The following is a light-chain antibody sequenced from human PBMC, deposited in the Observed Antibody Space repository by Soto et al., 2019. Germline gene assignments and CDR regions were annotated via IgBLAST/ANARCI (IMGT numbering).Light chain of an antibody. CDR1: ALPKQF. CDR3: QSADSSGTYVV. V-gene: IGLV3-25*03. CDR2: EDN. J-gene: IGLJ2*01. Sequence: SYELTQPPSVSVSPGQTATITCSGDALPKQFANWYQQKPGQAPVLVVFEDNKRPSGIPERISGSSSGTTVTLTISGAQAEDEADYYCQSADSSGTYVVFGGGTKRTVL.